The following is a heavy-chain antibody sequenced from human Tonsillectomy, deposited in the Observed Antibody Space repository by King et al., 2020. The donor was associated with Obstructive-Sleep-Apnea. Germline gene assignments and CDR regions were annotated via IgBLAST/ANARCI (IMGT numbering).Heavy chain of an antibody. CDR1: GFTFSDST. CDR3: ATDSKSGCEVGAFDI. CDR2: ICSSSATI. J-gene: IGHJ3*02. V-gene: IGHV3-48*04. D-gene: IGHD1-26*01. Sequence: VQLVESGGGLVQPGGSLRLSCAASGFTFSDSTRNWVRQAPGKGLEWVSYICSSSATIYYADSVKGRFTISRDNAENALYLQMSSLRAEDTAVYYCATDSKSGCEVGAFDIWGQGTMVTVSS.